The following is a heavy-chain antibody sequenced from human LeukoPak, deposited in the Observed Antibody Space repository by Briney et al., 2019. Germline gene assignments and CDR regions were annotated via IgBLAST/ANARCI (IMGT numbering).Heavy chain of an antibody. CDR1: GFTFSSDG. CDR3: AKDEASRIAVAGFFDY. J-gene: IGHJ4*02. Sequence: PGGSLRLSCAASGFTFSSDGMHWVRQAPGKGQEWVAFIRYDGSNKYYADSVKGRFTISRDNSKNTLYLQMNSLRAEDTAVYYCAKDEASRIAVAGFFDYWGQGTLVTVSS. V-gene: IGHV3-30*02. CDR2: IRYDGSNK. D-gene: IGHD6-19*01.